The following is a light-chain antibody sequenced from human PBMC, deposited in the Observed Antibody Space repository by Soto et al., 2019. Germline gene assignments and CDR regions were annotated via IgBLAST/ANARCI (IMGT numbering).Light chain of an antibody. V-gene: IGKV1-5*03. CDR2: KAS. CDR1: QTISSW. CDR3: LQYNTYSTWT. Sequence: DIQMTQSPSTLSASVGDRVTITCRASQTISSWLDWYQQKPGKAPRLLIYKASNLENGVPSRFSGSGSGTEFTLTIISLQPDDFATYYCLQYNTYSTWTFGPGTKVDIK. J-gene: IGKJ1*01.